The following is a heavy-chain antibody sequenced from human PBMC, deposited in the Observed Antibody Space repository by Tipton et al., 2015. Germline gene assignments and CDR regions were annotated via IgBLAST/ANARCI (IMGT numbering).Heavy chain of an antibody. CDR2: IYFTGST. V-gene: IGHV4-31*03. CDR1: GASLNSGGYY. J-gene: IGHJ5*02. D-gene: IGHD5/OR15-5a*01. CDR3: AKVSTFLNWFDP. Sequence: TLSLTCTVSGASLNSGGYYWSWIRQHPGKGLEWIGYIYFTGSTYYNPSLKSRVTISVDRSKNQFSLKLSSVTAADTAVYYCAKVSTFLNWFDPWGQGTLVTVSS.